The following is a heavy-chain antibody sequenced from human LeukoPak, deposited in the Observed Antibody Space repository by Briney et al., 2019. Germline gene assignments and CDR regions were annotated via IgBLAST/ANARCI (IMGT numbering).Heavy chain of an antibody. V-gene: IGHV3-66*01. Sequence: GGSLRLSCAVSGFTVSSNYMSWVRQAPGKGLEWVSVIYSGGSTYYADSVKGRFTISRDNSKNTLYLHMNRLRAEDTAVYYCARSGADPPTGFDYWGPGTLVTASS. D-gene: IGHD1-1*01. CDR2: IYSGGST. J-gene: IGHJ4*02. CDR1: GFTVSSNY. CDR3: ARSGADPPTGFDY.